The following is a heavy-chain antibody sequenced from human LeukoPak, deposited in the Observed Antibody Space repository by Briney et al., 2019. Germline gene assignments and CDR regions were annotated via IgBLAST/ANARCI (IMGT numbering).Heavy chain of an antibody. CDR2: INPNSGGT. Sequence: GASVKVSCKASVYTFTGYYMHWVRQAPGQGLEWMGWINPNSGGTNYAQKFQGRVTMTRDTSISTAYMELSRLRSDDTAVYYCARVQWSQPHPDVWGKGTTVTVSS. CDR3: ARVQWSQPHPDV. CDR1: VYTFTGYY. J-gene: IGHJ6*04. V-gene: IGHV1-2*02. D-gene: IGHD3-10*01.